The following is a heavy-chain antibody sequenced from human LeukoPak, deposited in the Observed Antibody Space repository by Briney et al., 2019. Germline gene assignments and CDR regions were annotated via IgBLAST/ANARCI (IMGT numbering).Heavy chain of an antibody. J-gene: IGHJ5*02. V-gene: IGHV4-61*02. Sequence: SETLSLTCTVSGGSISSGSYYWSWIRQPAGKGLEWIGRIYTSGSTNYNPSLKSRVTISVDTSKNQFSLKLSSVTAADTAVYYCARDSAAGTGHWFDPWGQGTLVTVSS. CDR2: IYTSGST. CDR1: GGSISSGSYY. CDR3: ARDSAAGTGHWFDP. D-gene: IGHD6-13*01.